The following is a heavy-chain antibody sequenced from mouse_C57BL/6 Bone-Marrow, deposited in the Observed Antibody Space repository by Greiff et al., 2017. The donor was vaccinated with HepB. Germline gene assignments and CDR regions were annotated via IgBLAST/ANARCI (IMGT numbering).Heavy chain of an antibody. CDR2: ISDGGSYT. J-gene: IGHJ1*03. CDR3: ARAPRGGFDRYFDV. CDR1: GFTFSSYA. V-gene: IGHV5-4*01. Sequence: EVQGVESGGGLVKPGGSLKLSCAASGFTFSSYAMSWVRQTPEKRLEWVATISDGGSYTYYPANVKGRFTISRDNAKNNLYLPMSHLKSEDTAIYYCARAPRGGFDRYFDVWGTGTAVTVSS.